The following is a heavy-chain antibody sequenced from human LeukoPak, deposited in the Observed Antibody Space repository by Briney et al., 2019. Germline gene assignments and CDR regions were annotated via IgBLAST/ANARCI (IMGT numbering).Heavy chain of an antibody. Sequence: PGGSLRLSCAASGFTFSSYSMNWVRQAPGKGLEWVSSISSSSSYIYYADSVKGRFTISRDNAKNSLYLQMNSLRAEDTAVYYCARRADVYSKAYDIWGQGTVVIVFS. CDR1: GFTFSSYS. CDR2: ISSSSSYI. D-gene: IGHD4-11*01. CDR3: ARRADVYSKAYDI. J-gene: IGHJ3*02. V-gene: IGHV3-21*04.